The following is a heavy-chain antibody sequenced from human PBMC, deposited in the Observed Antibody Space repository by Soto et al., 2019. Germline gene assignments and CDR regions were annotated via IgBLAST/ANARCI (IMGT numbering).Heavy chain of an antibody. CDR3: ASVLRSL. J-gene: IGHJ4*02. CDR2: INDSGRT. V-gene: IGHV4-34*01. Sequence: QVQLQQWGAGLLKPSETLSLTCAVYGGSFSGYYGSWIRQSPGKGLEWIGEINDSGRTNYNPSLTSRVTISVDTSKKQFSLNLKSVTAADTAVDYCASVLRSLWGQGTLVTVSS. D-gene: IGHD3-16*01. CDR1: GGSFSGYY.